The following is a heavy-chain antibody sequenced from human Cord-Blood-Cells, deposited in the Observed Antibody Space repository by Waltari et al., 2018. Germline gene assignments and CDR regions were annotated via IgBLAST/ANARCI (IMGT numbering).Heavy chain of an antibody. CDR2: IYYSGRT. V-gene: IGHV4-39*07. CDR3: ARQDYYDSSGYNWFDP. D-gene: IGHD3-22*01. CDR1: GGSISSSSYY. Sequence: QLQLQESGPGLVKPSETLSLTCTVSGGSISSSSYYWGWIRQPPGKGLEWIGSIYYSGRTYYNPALKSRVTISVDTSKNQFALKLSSVTAADTAVYYCARQDYYDSSGYNWFDPWGQGTLVTVSS. J-gene: IGHJ5*02.